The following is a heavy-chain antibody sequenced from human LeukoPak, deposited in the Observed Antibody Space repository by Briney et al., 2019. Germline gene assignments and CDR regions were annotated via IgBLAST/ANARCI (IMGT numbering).Heavy chain of an antibody. Sequence: SQTLSLTCTVSGGSISSGDYYWSWIRQPPGKGLEWIGYIYYSGSTYYNPSLKSRVTISVDTSKNQFSLKLSSVTAADTAVYYCARVVRGGYSYGIHDYWGQGTLVTVSS. CDR3: ARVVRGGYSYGIHDY. V-gene: IGHV4-30-4*01. CDR1: GGSISSGDYY. J-gene: IGHJ4*02. D-gene: IGHD5-18*01. CDR2: IYYSGST.